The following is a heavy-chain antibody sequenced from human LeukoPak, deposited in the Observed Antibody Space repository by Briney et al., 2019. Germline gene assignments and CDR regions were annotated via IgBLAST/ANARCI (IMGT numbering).Heavy chain of an antibody. Sequence: GGSLRLSCAASGFTFSSYAMSWVRQAPGKGLEWVANINQDGSEKYYVDSVKGRFTISRDNAKNSLYLQMNSLRAEDTAVYYCARDQGFSYYFYYMDVWGKGTTVTVSS. J-gene: IGHJ6*03. CDR3: ARDQGFSYYFYYMDV. D-gene: IGHD3-3*01. V-gene: IGHV3-7*01. CDR2: INQDGSEK. CDR1: GFTFSSYA.